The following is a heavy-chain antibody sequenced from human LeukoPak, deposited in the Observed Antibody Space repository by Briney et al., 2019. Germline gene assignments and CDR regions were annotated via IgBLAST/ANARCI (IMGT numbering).Heavy chain of an antibody. CDR1: GGSFSGYY. CDR2: INHSGST. D-gene: IGHD3-10*01. V-gene: IGHV4-34*01. CDR3: ARRSVYGSGDDAFDI. Sequence: PSETLSLTCAVYGGSFSGYYWSWIRQPPGKGLEWIGEINHSGSTNYNPSLKSRVTISVDTSKNQFSLKLSSVTAADTAVYYCARRSVYGSGDDAFDIWGQGTMVTVSS. J-gene: IGHJ3*02.